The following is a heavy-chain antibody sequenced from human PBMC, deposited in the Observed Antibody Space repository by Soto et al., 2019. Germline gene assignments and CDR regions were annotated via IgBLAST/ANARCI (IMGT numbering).Heavy chain of an antibody. J-gene: IGHJ3*02. V-gene: IGHV3-7*01. CDR1: GFTFSGYW. D-gene: IGHD3-16*01. CDR3: AREGRLLGAFDI. Sequence: EVQLVESGGGLVQPGGSLRLSCAASGFTFSGYWMAWGRQAPGKGLEWVANIHQDGSGRYYVDSVKGRFTISRDNAQNSLYLQMNSLRAEDTSLYYCAREGRLLGAFDIWGQGTVVTVSS. CDR2: IHQDGSGR.